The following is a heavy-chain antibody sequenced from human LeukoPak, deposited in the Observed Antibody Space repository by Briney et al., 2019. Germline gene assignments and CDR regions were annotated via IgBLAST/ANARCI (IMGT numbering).Heavy chain of an antibody. V-gene: IGHV3-53*01. J-gene: IGHJ4*02. CDR1: GFTVDSNY. CDR3: ASSGSYRFDY. D-gene: IGHD1-26*01. CDR2: IYTGGNT. Sequence: PGGSLRLSCAASGFTVDSNYLSWVRQAPGKGLEWASTIYTGGNTYYAASVKGRFTISRDNAKNSLYLQMNSLRDEDTAVYYCASSGSYRFDYWGQGTLVTVSS.